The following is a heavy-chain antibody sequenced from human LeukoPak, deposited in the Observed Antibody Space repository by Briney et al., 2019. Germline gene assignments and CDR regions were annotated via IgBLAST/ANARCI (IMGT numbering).Heavy chain of an antibody. J-gene: IGHJ5*02. CDR1: GFTVSSNY. CDR2: ISGSGGST. V-gene: IGHV3-23*01. CDR3: AKATYYDISHQVEP. Sequence: GGSLRLSCAASGFTVSSNYMSWVRQAPGKGLEWVPAISGSGGSTYYADSVKGRFTISRDNSKNTLYLQMNSLRAEGTAVYYCAKATYYDISHQVEPWGQGTLVTVSS. D-gene: IGHD3-9*01.